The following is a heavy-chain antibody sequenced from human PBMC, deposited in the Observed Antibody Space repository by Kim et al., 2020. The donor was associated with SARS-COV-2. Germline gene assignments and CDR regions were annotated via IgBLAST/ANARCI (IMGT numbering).Heavy chain of an antibody. Sequence: SETLSLTCAVYGGSFSGYYWSWIRQPPGKGLEWIGEINHSGSTNYNPSLKSRVTISVDTSKNQFSLKLSSVTAADTAVYYCAREADYGDYVLSVWAFDIWGQGTMVTVSS. J-gene: IGHJ3*02. CDR1: GGSFSGYY. CDR3: AREADYGDYVLSVWAFDI. D-gene: IGHD4-17*01. CDR2: INHSGST. V-gene: IGHV4-34*01.